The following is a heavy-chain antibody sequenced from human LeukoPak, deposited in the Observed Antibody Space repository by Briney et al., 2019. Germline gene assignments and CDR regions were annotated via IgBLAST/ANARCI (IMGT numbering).Heavy chain of an antibody. V-gene: IGHV3-7*01. CDR1: GFTFSSYW. D-gene: IGHD3-3*01. J-gene: IGHJ6*03. CDR3: ARVARDTIFGVVINYYYYLDV. CDR2: IKQDGSEK. Sequence: GGSLRLSCAASGFTFSSYWMSWVRQAPGKGLEWVANIKQDGSEKYYVDSVKGRFTISRDNAKNSLYLQMNSLRAEDTAVYYCARVARDTIFGVVINYYYYLDVWGKGTPVTVSS.